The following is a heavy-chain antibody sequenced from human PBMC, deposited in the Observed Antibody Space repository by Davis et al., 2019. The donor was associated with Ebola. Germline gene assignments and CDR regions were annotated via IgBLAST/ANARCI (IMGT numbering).Heavy chain of an antibody. D-gene: IGHD6-19*01. CDR1: GGSFSGYY. CDR2: INHSGST. J-gene: IGHJ5*02. CDR3: ARQRWGAVAGREGVGLDP. Sequence: SETLSLTCAVYGGSFSGYYWSWIRQPPGKGLEWIGEINHSGSTNYNPSLKSRVTISVDTSKNQFSLKLSSVTAADTAVYYCARQRWGAVAGREGVGLDPWGQGTLVTVSS. V-gene: IGHV4-34*01.